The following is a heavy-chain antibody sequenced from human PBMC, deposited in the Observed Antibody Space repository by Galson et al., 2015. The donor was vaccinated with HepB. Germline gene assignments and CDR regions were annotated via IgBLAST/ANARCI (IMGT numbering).Heavy chain of an antibody. CDR3: AREWDYGSGSYYPQDGDPLDY. CDR2: IIPILGIA. Sequence: SVKVSCKASGGTFSSYTISWVRQAPGQGLEWMGRIIPILGIANYAQKFQGRVTITADKSTSTAYMELSSLRSEDTAVYYCAREWDYGSGSYYPQDGDPLDYWGQGTLVTVSS. D-gene: IGHD3-10*01. J-gene: IGHJ4*02. CDR1: GGTFSSYT. V-gene: IGHV1-69*04.